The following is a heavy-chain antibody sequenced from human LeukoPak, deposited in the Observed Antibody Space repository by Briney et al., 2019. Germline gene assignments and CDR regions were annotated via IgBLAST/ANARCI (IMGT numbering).Heavy chain of an antibody. CDR2: MKLDGSEE. Sequence: PGGSLRLSCAASGFTFRSYWMSWVRQAPGKGLEWVANMKLDGSEEYYVDSVKGRFTISSDNAKNSLYLQMNSLRVDDTAVYYCAGWARYCSSGSCYSWFDPWGQGTLVTVSS. CDR1: GFTFRSYW. V-gene: IGHV3-7*01. J-gene: IGHJ5*02. D-gene: IGHD2-15*01. CDR3: AGWARYCSSGSCYSWFDP.